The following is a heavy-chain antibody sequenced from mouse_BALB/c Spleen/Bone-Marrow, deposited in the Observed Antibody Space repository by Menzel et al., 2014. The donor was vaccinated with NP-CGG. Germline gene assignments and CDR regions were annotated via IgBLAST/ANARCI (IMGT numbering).Heavy chain of an antibody. CDR1: GYTFTDYA. Sequence: QVQLQQSGAELVRPGVSVKISCKGSGYTFTDYAMHWVKQSHAKSLEWIGVISTYYGDASYNQKFKGKATMTVDKSSSTAYMELARLTAEDSAIYYCARSGRHGAYYAMDYWGQGTSVTVSS. CDR2: ISTYYGDA. CDR3: ARSGRHGAYYAMDY. D-gene: IGHD3-1*01. J-gene: IGHJ4*01. V-gene: IGHV1S137*01.